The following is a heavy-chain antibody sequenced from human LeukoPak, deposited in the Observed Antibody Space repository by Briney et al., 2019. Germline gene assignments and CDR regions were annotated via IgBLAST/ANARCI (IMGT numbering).Heavy chain of an antibody. CDR1: GGSISSYY. J-gene: IGHJ4*02. Sequence: SETLSLTCTVSGGSISSYYWSWIRQPAGKGLEWIGRIYTSGSTNYNPSLKSRVTMSVDTFKNQFSLKLSSVTAADTAVYYCARDRVAQVRGVTGFDYWGQGTLVTVSS. D-gene: IGHD3-10*01. CDR3: ARDRVAQVRGVTGFDY. CDR2: IYTSGST. V-gene: IGHV4-4*07.